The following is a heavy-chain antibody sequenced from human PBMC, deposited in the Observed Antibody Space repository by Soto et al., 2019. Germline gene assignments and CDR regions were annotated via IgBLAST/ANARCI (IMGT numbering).Heavy chain of an antibody. CDR3: ARSRGTMVRGVIKYRDWFDP. CDR2: IYPGDSDT. D-gene: IGHD3-10*01. J-gene: IGHJ5*02. V-gene: IGHV5-51*03. CDR1: GYSFTSYW. Sequence: EVQLVQSGAEVKKPGESLKISCKGSGYSFTSYWIGWVRQMPGKGLEWMGIIYPGDSDTRYSPSFQGQVTISADKSISTAYLQWSSLKASDTAMYYCARSRGTMVRGVIKYRDWFDPWGQGTLVTVSS.